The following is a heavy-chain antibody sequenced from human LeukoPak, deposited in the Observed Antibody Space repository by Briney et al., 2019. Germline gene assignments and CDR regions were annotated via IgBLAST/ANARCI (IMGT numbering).Heavy chain of an antibody. D-gene: IGHD3-22*01. CDR2: IRYDGSNK. V-gene: IGHV3-30*02. CDR3: AKEMSSVYYYDSSGYGS. CDR1: GFTFSSYD. Sequence: GGSLRLSCAASGFTFSSYDMSWVRQAPGKGLEWVAFIRYDGSNKYYADSVKGRFTISRDNSKNTLYLQMNSLRAEDTAVYYCAKEMSSVYYYDSSGYGSWGQGTLVTVSS. J-gene: IGHJ4*02.